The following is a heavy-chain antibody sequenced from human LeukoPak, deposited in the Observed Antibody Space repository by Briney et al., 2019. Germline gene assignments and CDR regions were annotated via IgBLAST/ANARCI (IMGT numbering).Heavy chain of an antibody. J-gene: IGHJ5*02. CDR3: ARGVSTT. D-gene: IGHD3-10*01. CDR1: GGSVSSGSYY. Sequence: SETLSLTCTVSGGSVSSGSYYWSWIRQPAGKGLEWIGRIYTSGSTNYNPSLKSRVTISLDTSKNQFSLNLSSVTAADTAVYYCARGVSTTWGQGTLVTVSS. CDR2: IYTSGST. V-gene: IGHV4-61*02.